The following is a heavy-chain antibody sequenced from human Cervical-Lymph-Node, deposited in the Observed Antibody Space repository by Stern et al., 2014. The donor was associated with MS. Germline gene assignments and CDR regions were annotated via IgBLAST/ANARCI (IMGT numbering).Heavy chain of an antibody. D-gene: IGHD4-11*01. CDR1: GGSISSGGYY. V-gene: IGHV4-31*03. Sequence: VQLVESGPGLVKPSQTLSLTCTVSGGSISSGGYYWSWIRQLPGKGLEWIGYIYYSGSTYYNPSLKSRVTLSVDTSKNQFSLKLSSVTAADTAVYYCAINAYRNYFDPWGQGTLVTVSP. CDR3: AINAYRNYFDP. J-gene: IGHJ5*02. CDR2: IYYSGST.